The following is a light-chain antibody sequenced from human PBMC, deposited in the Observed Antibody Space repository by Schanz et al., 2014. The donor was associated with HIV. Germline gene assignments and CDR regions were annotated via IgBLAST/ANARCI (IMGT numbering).Light chain of an antibody. J-gene: IGLJ2*01. CDR1: SGSIAPYY. CDR2: DNN. V-gene: IGLV6-57*04. Sequence: NFMLTQPHSVSESPGKTVTISCTRNSGSIAPYYVQWYQQRPGSAPTTVIYDNNKRPSGVPDRFSGSIDTSSNSASLTISGLKAEDEADYYCQSYDKSNVVIFGGGTKLTVL. CDR3: QSYDKSNVVI.